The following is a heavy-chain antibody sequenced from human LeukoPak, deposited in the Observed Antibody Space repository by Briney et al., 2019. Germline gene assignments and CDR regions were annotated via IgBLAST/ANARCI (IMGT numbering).Heavy chain of an antibody. V-gene: IGHV4-34*01. CDR1: GGSFSGYY. Sequence: SETLSLTCAVYGGSFSGYYWSWIRQPPGKGLEWIGEINHSGSTNYNPSLKGRVTISVDTSKNQFSLKLSSVTAADTAVYYCARASFSIAAAGTIDYWGQGTLVTVSS. CDR3: ARASFSIAAAGTIDY. J-gene: IGHJ4*02. CDR2: INHSGST. D-gene: IGHD6-13*01.